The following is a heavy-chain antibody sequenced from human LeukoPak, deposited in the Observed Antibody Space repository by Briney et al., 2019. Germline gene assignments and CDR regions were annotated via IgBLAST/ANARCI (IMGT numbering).Heavy chain of an antibody. CDR3: ARGGRCSSTCCYSFGY. CDR1: GFTVSSNY. Sequence: GGSLRLSCAASGFTVSSNYMSWVRQAPGKGLEWVSVIYSGGSTYYADSVKGRFTISRDNSKNTLYLQMNSLRAEDTAVYYCARGGRCSSTCCYSFGYWGQGTLVTVSS. V-gene: IGHV3-66*02. J-gene: IGHJ4*02. D-gene: IGHD2-2*01. CDR2: IYSGGST.